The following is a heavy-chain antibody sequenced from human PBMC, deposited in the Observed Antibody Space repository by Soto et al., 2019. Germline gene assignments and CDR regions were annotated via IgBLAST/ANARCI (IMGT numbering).Heavy chain of an antibody. Sequence: EVQLVESGGGLVKSGGSLTLSCAASGFTFSISTMIWVRQAPGKRLEWVSSISSGSTYFYYADAVKGRFSISRDNAKRSLFLQMTSLRVEDTAVYYCARGDGTGLHSSGWAPRFWGQGTLVTVS. CDR3: ARGDGTGLHSSGWAPRF. CDR2: ISSGSTYF. CDR1: GFTFSIST. D-gene: IGHD6-25*01. J-gene: IGHJ4*02. V-gene: IGHV3-21*01.